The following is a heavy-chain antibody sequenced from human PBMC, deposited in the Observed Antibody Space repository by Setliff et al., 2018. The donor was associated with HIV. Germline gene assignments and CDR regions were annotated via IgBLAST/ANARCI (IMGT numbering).Heavy chain of an antibody. J-gene: IGHJ4*02. CDR1: GDSVSSNNAA. V-gene: IGHV6-1*01. CDR3: ARGSYGSVLM. D-gene: IGHD6-19*01. Sequence: SQTLSLTCAISGDSVSSNNAAWNWIRQSPLRGLEWLGRTYYRSKWYFDYAVSVKSRIIINPDTSKNQFSLHLNSVTPEDTAVYYCARGSYGSVLMWGQGTLVTVSS. CDR2: TYYRSKWYF.